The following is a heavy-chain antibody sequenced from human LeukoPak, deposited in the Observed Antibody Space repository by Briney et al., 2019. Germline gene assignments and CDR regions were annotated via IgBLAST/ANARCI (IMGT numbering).Heavy chain of an antibody. CDR2: IYHSGST. Sequence: SGTLSLTCAVSGGSISSGNWWSWVRQPPGKGLEWIGEIYHSGSTNYNPSLKSRVTISVDKSKNQFSLKLSSVTAADTAVYYCARVAYYDSSGYYRHAFDIWGQGTMVTVSS. CDR3: ARVAYYDSSGYYRHAFDI. V-gene: IGHV4-4*02. D-gene: IGHD3-22*01. J-gene: IGHJ3*02. CDR1: GGSISSGNW.